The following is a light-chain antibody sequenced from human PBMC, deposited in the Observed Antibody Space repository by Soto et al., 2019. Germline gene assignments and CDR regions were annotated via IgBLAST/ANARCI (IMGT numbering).Light chain of an antibody. CDR1: QSISSW. CDR2: KAS. J-gene: IGKJ2*01. Sequence: DIQMTQPPSTLSASVGDRVTITCRASQSISSWLAWYQQKPGKAPKLLIYKASSLESGVPSRFSGSGSGTEFTLTISSLQPDDFATYYCQQYNSGGSFGEGTKLEIK. CDR3: QQYNSGGS. V-gene: IGKV1-5*03.